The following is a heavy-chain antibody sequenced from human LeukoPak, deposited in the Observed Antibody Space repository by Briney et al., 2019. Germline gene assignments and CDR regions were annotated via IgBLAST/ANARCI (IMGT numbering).Heavy chain of an antibody. CDR1: GFTFSDYW. Sequence: GGSLRLSCAASGFTFSDYWISWVRQAPGKGLEWVSHINQDGSHKSYVNSVKGRFTISRDNAEISVYLQMNSLRAEDTAVYFCVREDGGGFGSWGRGTLVSVSS. J-gene: IGHJ5*01. V-gene: IGHV3-7*01. D-gene: IGHD3-10*01. CDR3: VREDGGGFGS. CDR2: INQDGSHK.